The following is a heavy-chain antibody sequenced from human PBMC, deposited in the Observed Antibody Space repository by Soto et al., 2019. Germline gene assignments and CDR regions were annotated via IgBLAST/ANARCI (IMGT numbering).Heavy chain of an antibody. V-gene: IGHV4-39*01. CDR2: FYYSGSP. CDR1: GDSIRSSSHY. CDR3: ARRPKGPGYSFSWGDAFDI. J-gene: IGHJ3*02. D-gene: IGHD6-13*01. Sequence: PSETLSLTCTVSGDSIRSSSHYWAWNRQPPGKGLEWIGGFYYSGSPYYNPSLKSRVTMSVDTSKNQFSLNLNSVTAADTAVYYCARRPKGPGYSFSWGDAFDIWGQGTMVTVSS.